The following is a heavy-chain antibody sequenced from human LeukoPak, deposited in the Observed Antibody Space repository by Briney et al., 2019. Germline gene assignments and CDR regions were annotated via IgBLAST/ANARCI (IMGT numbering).Heavy chain of an antibody. CDR3: ARASRIAAAGTGGFDP. V-gene: IGHV1-2*04. CDR1: GYTFTGYY. Sequence: ASVKVSCKASGYTFTGYYMHWVRQDPGQGLEWMGWINPNSGGTNYAQKFQGWVTMTRDTSISTAYMELSRLRSDDTAVYYCARASRIAAAGTGGFDPWGQGTLVNVSS. J-gene: IGHJ5*02. CDR2: INPNSGGT. D-gene: IGHD6-13*01.